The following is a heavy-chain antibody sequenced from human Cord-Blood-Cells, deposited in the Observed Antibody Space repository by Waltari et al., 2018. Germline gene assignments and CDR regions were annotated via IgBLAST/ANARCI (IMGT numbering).Heavy chain of an antibody. CDR1: GCTLISYA. V-gene: IGHV1-69*09. Sequence: QVQLVQSGAAVKKRGSSVKLSCQAAGCTLISYAISWVREAPGHGLEWKGRLIPILCIENYAQKFQGRGTITADKSTSTAYMELSSLRSEDTAVYYCARAAIAARPRGFDYWGQGTLVTVSS. J-gene: IGHJ4*02. CDR2: LIPILCIE. D-gene: IGHD6-6*01. CDR3: ARAAIAARPRGFDY.